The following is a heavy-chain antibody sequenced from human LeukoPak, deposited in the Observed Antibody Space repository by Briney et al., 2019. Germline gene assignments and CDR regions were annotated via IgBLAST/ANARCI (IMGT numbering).Heavy chain of an antibody. Sequence: SETLSLTCAVSGGSISSSNWWSWVRQPPGKGLEWIGEIYHSGSTNYNPSLKSRVTISVDTSKNQFSLKLSSVTAADTAVYYCARGVRYGSGTRWFDPWGQGTLVTVSS. V-gene: IGHV4-4*02. CDR3: ARGVRYGSGTRWFDP. CDR1: GGSISSSNW. J-gene: IGHJ5*02. D-gene: IGHD3-10*01. CDR2: IYHSGST.